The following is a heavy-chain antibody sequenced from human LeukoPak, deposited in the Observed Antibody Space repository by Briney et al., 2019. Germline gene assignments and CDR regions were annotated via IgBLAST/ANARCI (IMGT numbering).Heavy chain of an antibody. V-gene: IGHV4-34*01. CDR2: INHSGST. CDR1: GGSFSGYY. CDR3: ARGSRIRLLWFGELLY. J-gene: IGHJ4*02. D-gene: IGHD3-10*01. Sequence: SETLSLTCAVYGGSFSGYYWSWIRQPPGKGLEWIGEINHSGSTNYNPSLKSRVTISVDTSKNQFSLKLSSVTAADTAVYYCARGSRIRLLWFGELLYWGQGTLVTVSS.